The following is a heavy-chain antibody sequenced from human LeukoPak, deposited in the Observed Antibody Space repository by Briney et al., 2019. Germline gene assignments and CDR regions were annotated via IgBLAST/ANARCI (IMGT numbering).Heavy chain of an antibody. Sequence: GGSLRLSCAASGFTFSNYGMHWVRQAPGKGLEWVAVISYDGSNKYYADSVKGRFTISRDNSKNTLYLQMNSLRAEDTAVYYCAKXLGYSYGTDYWGQGTLVTVSS. V-gene: IGHV3-30*18. CDR2: ISYDGSNK. J-gene: IGHJ4*02. CDR1: GFTFSNYG. CDR3: AKXLGYSYGTDY. D-gene: IGHD5-18*01.